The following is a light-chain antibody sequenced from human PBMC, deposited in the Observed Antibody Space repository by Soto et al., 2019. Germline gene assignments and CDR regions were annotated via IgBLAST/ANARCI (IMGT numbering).Light chain of an antibody. J-gene: IGKJ1*01. CDR1: QSVSSY. Sequence: EIVLTLSAGTRSLSRGERATGCCRASQSVSSYLAWYQQKPGQAPRLLIYDTSTRATGIPARFSGSGSGTDFTLTIRTLEPEDFALSNCQQRSNSSWTFGQGTKLDI. CDR2: DTS. V-gene: IGKV3-11*01. CDR3: QQRSNSSWT.